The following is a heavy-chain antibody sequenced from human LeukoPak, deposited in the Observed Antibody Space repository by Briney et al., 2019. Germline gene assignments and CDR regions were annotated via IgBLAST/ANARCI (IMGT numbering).Heavy chain of an antibody. Sequence: GGSLRLSCAASGFAFSSYAMHWVRQAPGKGLEWVAFISYDGSSIYYADSVKGRFTISRDNSKNTLYLQMNSLRAEDTAVYYCASILGSSSGYYFDYWGQGTLVTVSS. D-gene: IGHD3-10*01. CDR1: GFAFSSYA. CDR2: ISYDGSSI. CDR3: ASILGSSSGYYFDY. V-gene: IGHV3-30-3*01. J-gene: IGHJ4*02.